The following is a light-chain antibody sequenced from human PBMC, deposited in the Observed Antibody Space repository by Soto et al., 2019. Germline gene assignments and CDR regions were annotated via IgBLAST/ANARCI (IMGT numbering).Light chain of an antibody. CDR3: QSYDSSNHVV. V-gene: IGLV6-57*02. J-gene: IGLJ2*01. Sequence: NFMLTQPHSVSESPGKTVTISCTGSSGSIASNYVQWYQQRPGSAPTTVIYEDNQRPSGVPDRFSGSIDSSSNSASRTISGLKTEDESDYYCQSYDSSNHVVFGGGTKVTVL. CDR2: EDN. CDR1: SGSIASNY.